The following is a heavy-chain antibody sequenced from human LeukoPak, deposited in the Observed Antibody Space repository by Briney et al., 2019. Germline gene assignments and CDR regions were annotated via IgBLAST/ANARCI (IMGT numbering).Heavy chain of an antibody. V-gene: IGHV3-48*03. CDR3: ARGARWGKAGAAY. J-gene: IGHJ4*02. Sequence: SGGPLRLYCAVSGFTFCNLEWMWLPQAPGKGLVWLSYLSSSGSNIYDADSVKSRITISRDTSKNSLYLQNNSLRGEKTADYYCARGARWGKAGAAYWGQGTLVTVSS. D-gene: IGHD5-24*01. CDR1: GFTFCNLE. CDR2: LSSSGSNI.